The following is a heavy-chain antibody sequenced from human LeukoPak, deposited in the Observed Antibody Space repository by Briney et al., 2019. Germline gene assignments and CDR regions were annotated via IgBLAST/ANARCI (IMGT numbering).Heavy chain of an antibody. CDR1: GFTFDDYA. CDR2: ISWNSGSI. J-gene: IGHJ4*02. D-gene: IGHD5-18*01. CDR3: AKLPDTAMVTITSY. Sequence: PGGSLRLSCAASGFTFDDYAMHWVRQAPGKGLEWVSGISWNSGSIGYADSVKGQFTISRDNAKNSLYLQMNSLRAEDTALYYCAKLPDTAMVTITSYWGQGTLVTVSS. V-gene: IGHV3-9*01.